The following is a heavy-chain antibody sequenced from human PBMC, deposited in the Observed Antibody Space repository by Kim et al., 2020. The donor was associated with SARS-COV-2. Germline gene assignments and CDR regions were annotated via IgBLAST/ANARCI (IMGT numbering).Heavy chain of an antibody. J-gene: IGHJ5*02. V-gene: IGHV1-69*13. Sequence: SVKVSCKASGGTFSSYAISWVRQAPGQGLEWMGGIIPIFGTANYAQKFQGRVTITADESTSTAYMELSSLRSEDTAVYYCARGGGLRDRSGFDPWGQGTLVTVSS. CDR3: ARGGGLRDRSGFDP. CDR2: IIPIFGTA. D-gene: IGHD4-17*01. CDR1: GGTFSSYA.